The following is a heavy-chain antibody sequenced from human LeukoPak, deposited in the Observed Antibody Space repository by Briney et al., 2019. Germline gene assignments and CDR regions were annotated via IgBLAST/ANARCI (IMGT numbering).Heavy chain of an antibody. Sequence: SETLFLTCTGSGGSISSRSYNWSWLRQPAGNGLEWIGRIYTSGSTNYYPPLKSRLTISADTSKNQFSLTLTSVTAADTAVYYCARDRSVGVLPAPPFDFWGQGTLVTVSS. CDR2: IYTSGST. V-gene: IGHV4-61*02. J-gene: IGHJ4*02. CDR1: GGSISSRSYN. CDR3: ARDRSVGVLPAPPFDF. D-gene: IGHD6-6*01.